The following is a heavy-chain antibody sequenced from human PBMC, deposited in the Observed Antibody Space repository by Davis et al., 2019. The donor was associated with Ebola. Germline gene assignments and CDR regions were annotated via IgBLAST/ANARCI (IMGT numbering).Heavy chain of an antibody. CDR3: ARHDSSGYY. CDR1: GFTFSTYS. Sequence: GGSLRLSCAASGFTFSTYSMNWVRQAPGKGLEWVSSISSRGTYIYYADSVKGRFTISRDNAKNSLYLQMNSLRAEDTAVYYCARHDSSGYYWGQGTLVTVSS. V-gene: IGHV3-21*04. D-gene: IGHD3-22*01. CDR2: ISSRGTYI. J-gene: IGHJ4*02.